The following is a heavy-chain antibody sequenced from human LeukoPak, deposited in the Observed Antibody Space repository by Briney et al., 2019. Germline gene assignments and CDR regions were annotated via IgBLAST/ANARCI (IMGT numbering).Heavy chain of an antibody. CDR3: ARQAIPGTAQHLFDY. J-gene: IGHJ4*02. Sequence: PSETLSLTCTVSGGSISSTSYYWGWIRQPPGKGLEWIGSIYYSGSTYYNPSLKSRVTISVGTSKNHFSLKLSSVTAADTAVYYCARQAIPGTAQHLFDYWGQGTLVTVSS. D-gene: IGHD1-1*01. CDR1: GGSISSTSYY. CDR2: IYYSGST. V-gene: IGHV4-39*02.